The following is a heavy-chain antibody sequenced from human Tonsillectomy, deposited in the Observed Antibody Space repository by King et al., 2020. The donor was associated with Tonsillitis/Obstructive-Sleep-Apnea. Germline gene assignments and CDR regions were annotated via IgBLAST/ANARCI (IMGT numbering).Heavy chain of an antibody. CDR3: ARGRNPLPY. CDR2: ISTSGSNI. Sequence: VQLVESGGGLVKPGGSLRLSCAVSGFTFGDYFMSWVRQVPGKGLEWLSYISTSGSNIYYADSVKGRFTISRDNGKNSLYLQMNSLRAEDTAVYYCARGRNPLPYWGQGTLVTVSS. CDR1: GFTFGDYF. J-gene: IGHJ4*02. V-gene: IGHV3-11*01.